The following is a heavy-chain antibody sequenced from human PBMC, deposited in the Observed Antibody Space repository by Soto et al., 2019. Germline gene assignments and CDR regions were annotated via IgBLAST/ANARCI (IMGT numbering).Heavy chain of an antibody. CDR1: GFTFSSYA. V-gene: IGHV3-30-3*01. Sequence: QVQLVESGGGLVQPGRSLRLSCAASGFTFSSYAMHWVRQAPGKGLEWVAVISYDGSNKHYADSVKGRFTISRDNSKNTLYLQMNILRAEDTAVYYCARGGAWTKNYYYYGMDVWGQGTTVTVS. CDR2: ISYDGSNK. D-gene: IGHD1-1*01. CDR3: ARGGAWTKNYYYYGMDV. J-gene: IGHJ6*02.